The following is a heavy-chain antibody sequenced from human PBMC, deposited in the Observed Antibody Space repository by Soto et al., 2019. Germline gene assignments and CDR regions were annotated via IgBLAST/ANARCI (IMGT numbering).Heavy chain of an antibody. CDR1: GGSISSYY. CDR2: IYYSGST. Sequence: SETLSLTCTVSGGSISSYYWSWIRQPPGKGLEWIGYIYYSGSTNYNPSLKSRVTISVDTSKNQFSLQLSSVTAADTAVYYCARRAAAGKPYYYYYMDVWGKGTTVTVS. J-gene: IGHJ6*03. CDR3: ARRAAAGKPYYYYYMDV. D-gene: IGHD6-13*01. V-gene: IGHV4-59*08.